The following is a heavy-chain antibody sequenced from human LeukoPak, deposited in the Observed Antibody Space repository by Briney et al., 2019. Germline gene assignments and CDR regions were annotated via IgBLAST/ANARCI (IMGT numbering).Heavy chain of an antibody. D-gene: IGHD1-26*01. CDR3: ARDIVGATYFQE. CDR1: GGSVRSGSYF. V-gene: IGHV4-61*01. Sequence: SQTLSLTCTVSGGSVRSGSYFWSWIRQPPGKGLEWIGHMYHSGSTNFNPSLKSRVTISVDTSKNQFSLKVTSVTAANTAVYYCARDIVGATYFQEWGQGTLVTVAS. J-gene: IGHJ1*01. CDR2: MYHSGST.